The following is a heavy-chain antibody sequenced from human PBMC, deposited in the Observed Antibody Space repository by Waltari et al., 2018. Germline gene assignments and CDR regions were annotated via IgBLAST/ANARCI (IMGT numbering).Heavy chain of an antibody. V-gene: IGHV1-69*14. D-gene: IGHD4-17*01. Sequence: QVHLVQSGAEVKKPGSSVGVSCKASGGTFSRYEFNWVRQAPGQGLEWMGGIIPIFGTPIYAQKFQGRVTITADTSTTTAYMELSSLRFEDTAVYYCARDPKGTTVIYDAFDLWGQGTMVSVSS. CDR3: ARDPKGTTVIYDAFDL. J-gene: IGHJ3*01. CDR1: GGTFSRYE. CDR2: IIPIFGTP.